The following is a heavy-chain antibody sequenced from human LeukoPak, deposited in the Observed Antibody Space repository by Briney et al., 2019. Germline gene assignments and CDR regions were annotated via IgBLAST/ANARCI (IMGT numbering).Heavy chain of an antibody. CDR2: INHSGST. CDR1: GGSFSGYY. Sequence: SETLSLTCAVYGGSFSGYYWSWIRQPPGKGLEWIGEINHSGSTNYNPSLKSRFTISVDTSENQFSLKLTSVTAADTAVYYCASSLGDYWGQGTLVTVSS. V-gene: IGHV4-34*01. J-gene: IGHJ4*02. CDR3: ASSLGDY.